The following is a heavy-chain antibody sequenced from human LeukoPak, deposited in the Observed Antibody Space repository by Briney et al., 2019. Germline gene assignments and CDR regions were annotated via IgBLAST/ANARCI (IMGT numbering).Heavy chain of an antibody. CDR1: GGSISSGGYY. V-gene: IGHV4-31*03. D-gene: IGHD3-22*01. CDR3: ARSTYYYDSSGYYGRGFYYYGMDV. J-gene: IGHJ6*02. CDR2: IYYSGST. Sequence: SETLSLTCTVSGGSISSGGYYWSWIRQHPGKGLEWIGYIYYSGSTYYNPSLKSRVTISVDTSKNQFSLKLSSVTAADTAVYYCARSTYYYDSSGYYGRGFYYYGMDVWGQGTTVTVSS.